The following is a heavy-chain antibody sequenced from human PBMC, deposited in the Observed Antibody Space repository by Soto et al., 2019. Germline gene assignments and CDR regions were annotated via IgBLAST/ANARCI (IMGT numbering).Heavy chain of an antibody. CDR2: IYYSGTS. Sequence: SETLCLTCTVSGGSISTSAYYWGWIRQPPGKGLEWIGTIYYSGTSYHNPSLKSRVTISVDTSKNQFSLKLSSVTAADTAVYYCARLVEYSSSPRAGYFDYWGQGTLVTGSS. V-gene: IGHV4-39*01. D-gene: IGHD6-6*01. J-gene: IGHJ4*02. CDR1: GGSISTSAYY. CDR3: ARLVEYSSSPRAGYFDY.